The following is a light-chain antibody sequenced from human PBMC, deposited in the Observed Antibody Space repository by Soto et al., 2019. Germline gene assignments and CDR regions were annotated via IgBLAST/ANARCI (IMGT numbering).Light chain of an antibody. CDR3: QQYATYAPST. CDR1: QSIGTW. Sequence: DIQLTQSPSTLSASVGDRVTITCRASQSIGTWLAWYQHRPGEGPKLLIHDASTLESGVPSRFSGSGCATEFSLTISSLESGDSGTYHCQQYATYAPSTFGQGTKVEIK. J-gene: IGKJ1*01. V-gene: IGKV1-5*01. CDR2: DAS.